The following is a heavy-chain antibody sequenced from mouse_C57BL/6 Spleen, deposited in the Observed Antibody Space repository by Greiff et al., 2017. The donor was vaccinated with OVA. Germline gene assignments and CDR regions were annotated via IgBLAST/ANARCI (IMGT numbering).Heavy chain of an antibody. CDR1: GYSFTDYN. V-gene: IGHV1-39*01. CDR2: INPNYGTT. D-gene: IGHD1-1*01. J-gene: IGHJ1*03. Sequence: QLQHSGPELVKPGASVKISCKASGYSFTDYNMNWVKQSNGKSLEWIGVINPNYGTTSYNQKFKGKATLTVDQSSSTAYMQLNSLTSEDSVVYYCATGYYGSSPYFDVWGTGTTVTVSS. CDR3: ATGYYGSSPYFDV.